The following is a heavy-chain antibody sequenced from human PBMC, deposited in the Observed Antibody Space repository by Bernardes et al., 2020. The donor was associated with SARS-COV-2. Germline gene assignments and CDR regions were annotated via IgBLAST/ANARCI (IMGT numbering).Heavy chain of an antibody. D-gene: IGHD2-8*02. CDR3: ARSVRSTGQRTFDF. CDR1: GYTFSDYG. J-gene: IGHJ4*02. V-gene: IGHV1-18*01. Sequence: ASVKVSCMTYGYTFSDYGISWVRQAPGQGLEWMGWIGSYVGNIKYAQKFQDRMTMTTDTSTTTGYMELRNLRSDDTAVYFCARSVRSTGQRTFDFWGQGTLVTVSS. CDR2: IGSYVGNI.